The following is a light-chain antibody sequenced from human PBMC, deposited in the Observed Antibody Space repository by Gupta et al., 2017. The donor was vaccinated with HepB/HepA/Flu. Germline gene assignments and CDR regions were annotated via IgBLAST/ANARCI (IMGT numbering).Light chain of an antibody. J-gene: IGKJ1*01. CDR3: QQNDRTAKT. Sequence: DIQMTQSPSSLSASVGDRVTITCRASQSISSSLNWYQQRPGKAPKLLIYDATTLQSGVPSRFSGSGSGTDFSLSIVRLHPEDFVTYYCQQNDRTAKTFGQGTKVEVK. V-gene: IGKV1-39*01. CDR2: DAT. CDR1: QSISSS.